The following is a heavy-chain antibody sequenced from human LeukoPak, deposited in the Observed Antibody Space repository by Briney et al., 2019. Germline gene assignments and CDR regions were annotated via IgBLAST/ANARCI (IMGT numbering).Heavy chain of an antibody. CDR2: IYPGDSDT. V-gene: IGHV5-51*03. D-gene: IGHD2-2*01. CDR3: ARIAPSTYCSSTSCSDYFDY. CDR1: GYSLTSDW. J-gene: IGHJ4*02. Sequence: PGETPKISCKRSGYSLTSDWIGRGRQMPGKSLKWRGIIYPGDSDTRYSPSFQGQVTISADKSISTAYLQWSSLKASDTAMYYCARIAPSTYCSSTSCSDYFDYWGQGTLVTVSS.